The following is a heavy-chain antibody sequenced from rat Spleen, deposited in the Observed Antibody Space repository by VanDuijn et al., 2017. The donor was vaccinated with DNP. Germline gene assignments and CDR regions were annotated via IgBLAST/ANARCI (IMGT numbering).Heavy chain of an antibody. J-gene: IGHJ4*01. Sequence: EVQLVESGGGLVQPGRSLKLSCVASGLTFTNYGMAWVRQAPTKGLEWVAYIGSPAYAPYYADSVKGRFTISRDNAKSTLYLQMDSLRSEETATYYCARHGEVHLRYAMDAWGQGTSVTVSS. CDR2: IGSPAYAP. V-gene: IGHV5S11*01. CDR3: ARHGEVHLRYAMDA. CDR1: GLTFTNYG. D-gene: IGHD1-5*01.